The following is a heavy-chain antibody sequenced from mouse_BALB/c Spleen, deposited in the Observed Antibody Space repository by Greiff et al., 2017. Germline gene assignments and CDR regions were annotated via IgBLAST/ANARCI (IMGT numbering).Heavy chain of an antibody. D-gene: IGHD1-1*01. J-gene: IGHJ2*01. V-gene: IGHV1-5*01. CDR3: TRGDYYGSSYY. CDR1: GYSFTSYW. Sequence: VQLQQSGTVLARPGASVKMSCKASGYSFTSYWMHWVKQRPGQGLEWIGAIYPGNSDTSYNQKFKGKAKLTAVTSASTAYMELSSLTNEDSAVYYCTRGDYYGSSYYWGQGTTLTVSS. CDR2: IYPGNSDT.